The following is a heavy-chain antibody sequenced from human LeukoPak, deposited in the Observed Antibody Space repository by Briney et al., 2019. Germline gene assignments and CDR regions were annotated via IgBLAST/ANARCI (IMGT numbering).Heavy chain of an antibody. CDR1: GYTFTRYY. D-gene: IGHD5-24*01. J-gene: IGHJ5*02. CDR2: INPNSGGT. CDR3: ARDPMAIRYWFDP. Sequence: GASVKVSCKASGYTFTRYYMHWVRQAPGQGLEWMGWINPNSGGTNYAQKFQGRVTMTRDTSISTVYMELSRLRSDDTAVYYCARDPMAIRYWFDPWGQGTLVTVSS. V-gene: IGHV1-2*02.